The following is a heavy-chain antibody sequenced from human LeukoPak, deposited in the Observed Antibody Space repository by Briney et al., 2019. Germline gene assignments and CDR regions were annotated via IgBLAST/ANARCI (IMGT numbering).Heavy chain of an antibody. Sequence: PSETLSLTCAVYGGSFSSYYWSWIRQPPGKGLEWIGYIYYSGSTYYNPSLKSRVTISVDTSKNQFSLKLSSVTAADTAVYYCARQRITMIVVVIDYWGQGTLVTVSS. D-gene: IGHD3-22*01. J-gene: IGHJ4*02. CDR3: ARQRITMIVVVIDY. CDR1: GGSFSSYY. V-gene: IGHV4-59*04. CDR2: IYYSGST.